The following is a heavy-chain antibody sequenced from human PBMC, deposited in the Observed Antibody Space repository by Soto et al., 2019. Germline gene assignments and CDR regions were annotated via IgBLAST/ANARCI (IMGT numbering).Heavy chain of an antibody. Sequence: EVQLLESGGGLVQPGGSLRLSCAASGFTFSSYAMSWVRQAPGKGLEWVSGISGSGGSTYYADSVKGRFTISRDNSKNTQYLKMNSLRAEDTAVYYCASQEAIAVAGDFDYWGQGTLVTVSS. CDR1: GFTFSSYA. D-gene: IGHD6-19*01. J-gene: IGHJ4*02. V-gene: IGHV3-23*01. CDR2: ISGSGGST. CDR3: ASQEAIAVAGDFDY.